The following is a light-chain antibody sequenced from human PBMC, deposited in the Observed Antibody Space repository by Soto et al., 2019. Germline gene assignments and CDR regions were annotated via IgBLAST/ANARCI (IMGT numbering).Light chain of an antibody. J-gene: IGKJ2*01. CDR2: AAS. V-gene: IGKV1-39*01. CDR3: LQTYNFPYT. CDR1: QTITNY. Sequence: DMLMTQSPSSLSASVGDRVTITCRASQTITNYLHWYQSKPGRAPNLLIYAASTLPSGVPSRFSGSGSGTEFTLTISSLQPEDFANYYCLQTYNFPYTFGQGTKLEI.